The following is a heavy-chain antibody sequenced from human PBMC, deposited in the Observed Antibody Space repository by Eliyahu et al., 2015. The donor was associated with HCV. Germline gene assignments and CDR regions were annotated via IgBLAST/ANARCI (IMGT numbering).Heavy chain of an antibody. CDR2: QCPGDLS. V-gene: IGHV4-59*01. D-gene: IGHD3-10*01. Sequence: QVQLQESGPGLVKPSETLSLTCSVSGGSISNSDWNWIRQPPGKGLEWIGEWNGVHQCPGDLSPTTPPTKSGTMSLDASKNFFSLKLRSVTATDTAVYYCARERAEGSGLAFDIWGQGMMVTVSS. CDR3: ARERAEGSGLAFDI. J-gene: IGHJ3*02. CDR1: GGSISNSD.